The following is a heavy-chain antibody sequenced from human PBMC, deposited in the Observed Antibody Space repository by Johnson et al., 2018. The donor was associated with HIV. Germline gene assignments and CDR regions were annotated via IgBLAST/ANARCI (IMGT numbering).Heavy chain of an antibody. CDR1: GFTFSSYW. J-gene: IGHJ3*02. CDR3: AKDRGTDDAFDI. D-gene: IGHD3-16*01. V-gene: IGHV3-74*01. CDR2: INSDGSST. Sequence: VQLVESGGGLIQPGGSLRLSCAASGFTFSSYWMHWVRHGPGKGLVWVSRINSDGSSTRYADSVNGRFTISSDNAKNSLHLQRNSLRAEDTALYYCAKDRGTDDAFDIWGQGTMVTVSS.